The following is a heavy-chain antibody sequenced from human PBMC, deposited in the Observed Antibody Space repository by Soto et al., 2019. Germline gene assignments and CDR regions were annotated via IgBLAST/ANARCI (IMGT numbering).Heavy chain of an antibody. V-gene: IGHV4-39*01. CDR1: CGSITDKSSY. D-gene: IGHD6-6*01. Sequence: PSETLSLTCTVSCGSITDKSSYWGWIRQTPGKGLEWIATISHSGSTYYNPSLQSRVTVSVDTSKNQFSLKLSSVTAADTAVYYCARRVRSSSSGLGYYYGMDVWGQGTTVTVSS. J-gene: IGHJ6*02. CDR2: ISHSGST. CDR3: ARRVRSSSSGLGYYYGMDV.